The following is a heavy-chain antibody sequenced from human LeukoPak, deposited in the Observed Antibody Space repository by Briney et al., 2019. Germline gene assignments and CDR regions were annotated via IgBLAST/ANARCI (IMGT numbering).Heavy chain of an antibody. Sequence: PGGSLRLSCAASGFTFSSYCMSWVRQAPGKGLEWVSDINGSGGGTYYADSVKGRFTISRDNSKNTLYLQMNSLRAEDTAVYYCAKDLDCSSTNCYTDYWGQGTLVTVSS. CDR2: INGSGGGT. V-gene: IGHV3-23*01. CDR3: AKDLDCSSTNCYTDY. CDR1: GFTFSSYC. D-gene: IGHD2-2*01. J-gene: IGHJ4*02.